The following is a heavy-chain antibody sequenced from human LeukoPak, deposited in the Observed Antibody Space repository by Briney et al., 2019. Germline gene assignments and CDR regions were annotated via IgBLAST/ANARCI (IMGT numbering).Heavy chain of an antibody. D-gene: IGHD3-16*02. CDR2: INHSGST. J-gene: IGHJ3*02. Sequence: KPSETLSLTCAVYGGSFSGYYWSWIRQPPGKGLEWIGEINHSGSTNYNPSLKSRVTISVDTSKNQFSLKLSSVTAADTAVYYCARGLIRDDYDYVWGSYRRDAFDIWGQGTMVTVSS. CDR1: GGSFSGYY. V-gene: IGHV4-34*01. CDR3: ARGLIRDDYDYVWGSYRRDAFDI.